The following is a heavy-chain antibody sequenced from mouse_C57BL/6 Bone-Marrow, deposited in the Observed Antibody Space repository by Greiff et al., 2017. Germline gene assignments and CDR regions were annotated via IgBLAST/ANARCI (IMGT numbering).Heavy chain of an antibody. D-gene: IGHD2-3*01. V-gene: IGHV1-62-2*01. CDR2: FYPGSGSI. CDR1: GYTFTEYT. J-gene: IGHJ1*03. CDR3: ARHAPREGYYPYWYIDV. Sequence: VQLQQSGAELVKPGASVKLSCKASGYTFTEYTIHWVKQRSGQGLEWIGWFYPGSGSIKYNEKFKDKAPLTADKSSSTVYMELSRLTSENSADYFCARHAPREGYYPYWYIDVWGTGTTVTVSS.